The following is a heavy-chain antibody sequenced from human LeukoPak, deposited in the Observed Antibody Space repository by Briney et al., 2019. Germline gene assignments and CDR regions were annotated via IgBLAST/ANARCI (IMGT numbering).Heavy chain of an antibody. Sequence: SETLSLTCTVSVGSISSYYWSWIRQPPGKGLEWIGYIYYSGSTNYNPSLKSRVTISVDTSKNKFSLKLSSVTAADTAVYYCARVRAGYFDPYYFDYWGQGTLVTVSS. J-gene: IGHJ4*02. D-gene: IGHD3-9*01. CDR2: IYYSGST. CDR3: ARVRAGYFDPYYFDY. V-gene: IGHV4-59*01. CDR1: VGSISSYY.